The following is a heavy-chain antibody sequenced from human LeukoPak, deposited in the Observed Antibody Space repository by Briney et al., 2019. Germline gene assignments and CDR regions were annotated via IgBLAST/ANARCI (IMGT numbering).Heavy chain of an antibody. V-gene: IGHV1-18*01. CDR1: GYTFTSYG. CDR3: ARGPIIDIVIVPAADDYYYMDV. D-gene: IGHD2-2*01. J-gene: IGHJ6*03. Sequence: VASVKVSCKASGYTFTSYGISWVRQAPGQGLEWMGWISAYNGNTKYPQKLQGRVTMTTDTSTSTAYMELRSLRSDDTAVYYCARGPIIDIVIVPAADDYYYMDVWGKGTTVTVSS. CDR2: ISAYNGNT.